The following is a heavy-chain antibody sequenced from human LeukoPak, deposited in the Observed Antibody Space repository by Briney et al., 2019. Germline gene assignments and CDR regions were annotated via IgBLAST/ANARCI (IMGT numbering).Heavy chain of an antibody. Sequence: SETLSLTCTVSGGSLSNYYWSWIRQPPGKGLEWIGYIYYSGSTNYNPSLKSRVTISVDTSKNQFSLKLSSVTAADTAVYYCARGIMITFGGVIDTPYYFDYWGQGTLVTVSS. V-gene: IGHV4-59*01. CDR2: IYYSGST. CDR1: GGSLSNYY. CDR3: ARGIMITFGGVIDTPYYFDY. J-gene: IGHJ4*02. D-gene: IGHD3-16*02.